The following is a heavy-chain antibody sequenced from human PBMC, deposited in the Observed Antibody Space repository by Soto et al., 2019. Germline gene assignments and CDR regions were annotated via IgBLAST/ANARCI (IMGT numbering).Heavy chain of an antibody. CDR3: ARHNSSGSRNWFDP. J-gene: IGHJ5*02. CDR2: IYYSGST. D-gene: IGHD6-19*01. V-gene: IGHV4-39*01. Sequence: LSLTCSVSGGSINSSSYFWGWVRQPPGKGLEWIGSIYYSGSTYYNPSLRSRVTISVDTSKNQFSLKLSSVTAADTAVFYCARHNSSGSRNWFDPWGQGTLVTVSS. CDR1: GGSINSSSYF.